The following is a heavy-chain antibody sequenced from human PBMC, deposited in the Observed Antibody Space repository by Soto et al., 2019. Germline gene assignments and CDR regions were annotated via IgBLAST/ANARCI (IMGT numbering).Heavy chain of an antibody. J-gene: IGHJ4*02. Sequence: QAPGQGLEWMGWISAYNGNTNYAQKLQGRVTMTTDTSTSTAYMELRSLRSDDTAVYYGARALEYGDYEYLGQGTLDTVSS. CDR3: ARALEYGDYEY. D-gene: IGHD4-17*01. CDR2: ISAYNGNT. V-gene: IGHV1-18*01.